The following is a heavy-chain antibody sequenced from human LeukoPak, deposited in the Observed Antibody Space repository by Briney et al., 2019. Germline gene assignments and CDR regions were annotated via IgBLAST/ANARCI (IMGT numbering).Heavy chain of an antibody. CDR2: IIPILGIA. CDR3: ARARLRDTVTTLGFDY. CDR1: GGTFSSYA. V-gene: IGHV1-69*04. Sequence: ASVRVSCKASGGTFSSYAISWVRQAPGQGLEWMGRIIPILGIANYAQKFQGRVTITADKSTSTAYMELSSLRSEDTAVCYCARARLRDTVTTLGFDYWGQGTLVTVSS. D-gene: IGHD4-17*01. J-gene: IGHJ4*02.